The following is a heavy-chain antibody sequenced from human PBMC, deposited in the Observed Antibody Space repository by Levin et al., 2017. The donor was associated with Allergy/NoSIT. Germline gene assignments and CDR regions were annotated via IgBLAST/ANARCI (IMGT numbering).Heavy chain of an antibody. CDR2: ISSSSSYT. D-gene: IGHD3-9*01. Sequence: GGSLRLSCAASGFTFSDYYMSWIRQAPGKGLEWVSYISSSSSYTNYADSVKGRFTISRDNAKNSLYLQMNSLRAEDTAVYYCARGGGDYDILTGYYRSWGQGTLVTVSS. CDR1: GFTFSDYY. CDR3: ARGGGDYDILTGYYRS. J-gene: IGHJ5*02. V-gene: IGHV3-11*05.